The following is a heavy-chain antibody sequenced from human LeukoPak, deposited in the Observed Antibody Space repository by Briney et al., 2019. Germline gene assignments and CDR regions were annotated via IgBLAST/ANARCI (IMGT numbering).Heavy chain of an antibody. CDR3: ARVRDFWSGYYHDY. CDR1: GFTFSSYW. CDR2: INSDGSST. Sequence: PGGSLRLSCAASGFTFSSYWMHWVRQAPGKGLGWVSRINSDGSSTSYADSVKGRFTISRDNAKNTLYLQMNSLRAEDTAVYYCARVRDFWSGYYHDYWGQGTLVTVSS. D-gene: IGHD3-3*01. J-gene: IGHJ4*02. V-gene: IGHV3-74*01.